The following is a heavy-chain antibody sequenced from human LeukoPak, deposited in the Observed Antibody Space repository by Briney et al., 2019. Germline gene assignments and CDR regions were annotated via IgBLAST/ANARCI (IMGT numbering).Heavy chain of an antibody. CDR1: GFTFSSYE. J-gene: IGHJ3*02. D-gene: IGHD3-22*01. CDR2: ISSSGSTI. CDR3: TTDLGYDSSGLLGGFAFDI. V-gene: IGHV3-48*03. Sequence: GGSLRLSCAASGFTFSSYEMNWIRQAPGKGLEWVSYISSSGSTIYYADSVKGRFTISRDNAKNSLYLQMNSLKTEDTAVYYCTTDLGYDSSGLLGGFAFDIWGQGTMVTVSS.